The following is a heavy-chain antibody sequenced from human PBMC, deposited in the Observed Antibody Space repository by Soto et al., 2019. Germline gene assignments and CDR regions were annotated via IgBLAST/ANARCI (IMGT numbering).Heavy chain of an antibody. CDR3: AREPKGDYYDSSSHAFDI. CDR1: GFTFSSYA. Sequence: QVQLVESGGGVVQPGRSLRLSCAASGFTFSSYAMHWVREAPGKGLEWVAVISYDGSNKYYADSVKGRFTISRDNSKNTLYLQMNSLRAEDTAVYYCAREPKGDYYDSSSHAFDIWGQGTMVTVSS. J-gene: IGHJ3*02. V-gene: IGHV3-30-3*01. D-gene: IGHD3-22*01. CDR2: ISYDGSNK.